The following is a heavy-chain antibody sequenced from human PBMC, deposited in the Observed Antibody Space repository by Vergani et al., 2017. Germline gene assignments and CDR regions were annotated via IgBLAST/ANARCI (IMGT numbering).Heavy chain of an antibody. CDR3: ARDNKQLRPRAFDL. D-gene: IGHD4-23*01. CDR1: GASINNDFYY. J-gene: IGHJ3*01. CDR2: SYVSGIT. V-gene: IGHV4-61*02. Sequence: QVQLQESGPGLVKPSQTLSLTCTVSGASINNDFYYWHWIRQPAGKGLEWIWRSYVSGITDYNSSLQSRVSMSVDTSKNQFSLTLTSVTAADTAVYYCARDNKQLRPRAFDLWGQGKMVTVSS.